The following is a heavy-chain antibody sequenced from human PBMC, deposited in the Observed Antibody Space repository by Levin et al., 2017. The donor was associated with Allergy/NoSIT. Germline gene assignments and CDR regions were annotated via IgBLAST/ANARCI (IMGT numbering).Heavy chain of an antibody. CDR1: GDSISSYY. J-gene: IGHJ2*01. D-gene: IGHD2-21*01. Sequence: SCTVSGDSISSYYWSWIRQPPGRGLEWIGSIHYDGNTNYNPSLKSRITISLDTSKNEFSLKLRSVTAADTAVYYCAREYGGDWYFDLWGRGTLVTVSS. V-gene: IGHV4-59*01. CDR2: IHYDGNT. CDR3: AREYGGDWYFDL.